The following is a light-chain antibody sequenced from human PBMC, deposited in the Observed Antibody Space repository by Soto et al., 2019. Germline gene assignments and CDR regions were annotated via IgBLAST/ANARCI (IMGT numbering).Light chain of an antibody. V-gene: IGKV3-11*01. CDR1: QSFRGL. J-gene: IGKJ5*01. Sequence: EVVLTQSPVTLSLSPGARATLSCRASQSFRGLLAWYQQKPGEAPRLLIYDAYNRATGIPPRFSGSGSGTDFTLTISSLEPEDSAVYYCQQRHMWPITLGQGTRLEIK. CDR3: QQRHMWPIT. CDR2: DAY.